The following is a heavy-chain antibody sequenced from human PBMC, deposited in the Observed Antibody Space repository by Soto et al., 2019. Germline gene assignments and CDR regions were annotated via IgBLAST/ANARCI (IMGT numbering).Heavy chain of an antibody. CDR1: GFTFSSYG. J-gene: IGHJ4*02. CDR2: ISYDGSNK. CDR3: AKVSGYYRLGIDY. Sequence: QVQLVESGGGVVQPGRSLRLSCAASGFTFSSYGMHWVRQAPGKGLEWVAVISYDGSNKYYADSVKGRFTISRDNSKNTLYLQMNSLRAEDTAVYYCAKVSGYYRLGIDYWGQGTLVTVSS. D-gene: IGHD3-22*01. V-gene: IGHV3-30*18.